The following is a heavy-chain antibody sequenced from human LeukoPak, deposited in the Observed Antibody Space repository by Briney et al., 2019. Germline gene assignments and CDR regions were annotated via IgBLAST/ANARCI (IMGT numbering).Heavy chain of an antibody. D-gene: IGHD3-3*01. CDR2: IYPDGSDP. Sequence: GESLKISCKGSGYSFASYSIGWVRQMPGKGLEWMGIIYPDGSDPRYSPSFQGQVTISADKSISTAYLQWSSLKASDSAMYFCARQLRYDLFDYWGQGTLVTVSS. J-gene: IGHJ4*02. CDR1: GYSFASYS. CDR3: ARQLRYDLFDY. V-gene: IGHV5-51*01.